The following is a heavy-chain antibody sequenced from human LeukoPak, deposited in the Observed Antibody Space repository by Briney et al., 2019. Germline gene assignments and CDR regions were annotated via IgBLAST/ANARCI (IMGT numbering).Heavy chain of an antibody. Sequence: GGSLRLSCAASGFTFSSYSMNWVRQAPGKGLEWVSSISSSSSYIYYADSVKGRLTISRDNAKNSLYLQMNSLRAEDTAVYYCARDQYSSGWSNWFDPWGQGTLVTVSS. CDR3: ARDQYSSGWSNWFDP. J-gene: IGHJ5*02. V-gene: IGHV3-21*01. CDR1: GFTFSSYS. D-gene: IGHD6-19*01. CDR2: ISSSSSYI.